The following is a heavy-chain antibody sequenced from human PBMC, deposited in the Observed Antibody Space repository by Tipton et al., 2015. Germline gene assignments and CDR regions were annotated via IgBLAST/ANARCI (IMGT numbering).Heavy chain of an antibody. CDR1: GFTFGDYG. D-gene: IGHD5-24*01. V-gene: IGHV4-59*01. CDR2: ISYSGST. CDR3: ARDLEHGMDV. J-gene: IGHJ6*02. Sequence: LRLSCTASGFTFGDYGMSWVRQAPGKGLEWMGYISYSGSTHYNPSLKSRVSISLDTSKNHFSLSLTSVTAADTAIYYCARDLEHGMDVWGQGTTVTVSS.